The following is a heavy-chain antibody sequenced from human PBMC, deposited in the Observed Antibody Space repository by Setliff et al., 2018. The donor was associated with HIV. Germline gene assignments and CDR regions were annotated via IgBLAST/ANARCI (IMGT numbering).Heavy chain of an antibody. Sequence: SETLSLTCTVSGESITSHYWSWIRQPPGKGLEWIANIDYSGTTNYKPSLKSRVTILVDTYKNQFSLSLSSVPAADTAVYYCARVEYLWYPSSGWYHGPFVYWGQGTLVTVSS. CDR3: ARVEYLWYPSSGWYHGPFVY. J-gene: IGHJ4*02. CDR2: IDYSGTT. V-gene: IGHV4-59*08. D-gene: IGHD6-19*01. CDR1: GESITSHY.